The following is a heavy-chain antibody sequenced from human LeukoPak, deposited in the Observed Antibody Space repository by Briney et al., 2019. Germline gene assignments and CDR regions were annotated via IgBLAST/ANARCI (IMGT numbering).Heavy chain of an antibody. V-gene: IGHV1-46*01. D-gene: IGHD5-18*01. J-gene: IGHJ4*02. CDR3: ARDEGSYGCDY. Sequence: ASVKVSCKASGYTFTGYYMHWVRQAPGQGLEWMGIISPSGGSTSYAQKFQGRVTMTRDTSTSTVYMELSSLRSEDTAVYYCARDEGSYGCDYWGQGTLVTVSS. CDR2: ISPSGGST. CDR1: GYTFTGYY.